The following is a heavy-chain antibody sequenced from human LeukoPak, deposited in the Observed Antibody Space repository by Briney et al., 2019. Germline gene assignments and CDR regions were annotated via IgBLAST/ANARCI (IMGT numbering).Heavy chain of an antibody. CDR1: GFTLSSYT. CDR2: FTSDGNSM. Sequence: GGSLRLSCAASGFTLSSYTMYWVRHAPGRGLVWVARFTSDGNSMTYADFVKGRFTVSRDIAKNTLHLQMNSLRAEDTAVYYCARAQVGTPTDCWGQGTLVTVSS. CDR3: ARAQVGTPTDC. J-gene: IGHJ4*02. D-gene: IGHD1-26*01. V-gene: IGHV3-74*01.